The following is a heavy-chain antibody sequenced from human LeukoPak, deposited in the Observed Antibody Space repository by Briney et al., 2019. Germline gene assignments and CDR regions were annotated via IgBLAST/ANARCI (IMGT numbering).Heavy chain of an antibody. Sequence: GASVKVSCKASGYTFTGYYLHWVRQAPGQGLEWMGWINPNSGGTNYAQKFQGRVTMTRDTSISTAYMELSRLRSDDTAVYYCAREGAMEWLRPEYNWFDPWGQGTLVTVSS. D-gene: IGHD5-12*01. CDR3: AREGAMEWLRPEYNWFDP. J-gene: IGHJ5*02. V-gene: IGHV1-2*02. CDR1: GYTFTGYY. CDR2: INPNSGGT.